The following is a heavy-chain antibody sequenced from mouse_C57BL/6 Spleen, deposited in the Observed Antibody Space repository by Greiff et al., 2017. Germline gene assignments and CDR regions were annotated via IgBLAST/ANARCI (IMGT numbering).Heavy chain of an antibody. Sequence: QVQLQQSGAELVKPGASVKISCKASGYAFSSYWMNWVKQRPGKGLEWIGQIYPGDGDTNSNGKFKGKATLTADKSSSTAYMQLSSLTAEDSAVYFGARGTTGRWYFDVWGTGTTVTVSS. V-gene: IGHV1-80*01. CDR3: ARGTTGRWYFDV. CDR2: IYPGDGDT. CDR1: GYAFSSYW. D-gene: IGHD1-1*01. J-gene: IGHJ1*03.